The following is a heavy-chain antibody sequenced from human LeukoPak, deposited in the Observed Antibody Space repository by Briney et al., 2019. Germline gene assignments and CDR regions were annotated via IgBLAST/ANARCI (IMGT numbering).Heavy chain of an antibody. V-gene: IGHV4-61*02. D-gene: IGHD2-21*02. CDR1: GGSVSSGDYY. Sequence: SQTLSLTCTVSGGSVSSGDYYWTWIRQPAGKGLEWIGRIYTSGSTSYSPSLKSRVTISLDTSKNQFSLKLSSVTAADTAVYYCARVTYCGGHCYSTAPYYFDYWGQGTLVTVSS. CDR3: ARVTYCGGHCYSTAPYYFDY. J-gene: IGHJ4*02. CDR2: IYTSGST.